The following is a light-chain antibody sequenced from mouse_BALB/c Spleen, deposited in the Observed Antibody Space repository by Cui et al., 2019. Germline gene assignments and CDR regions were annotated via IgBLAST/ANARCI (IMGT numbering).Light chain of an antibody. CDR1: QNVRTA. CDR3: LQHWNYPLT. V-gene: IGKV6-14*01. Sequence: DIVMTQSQKFMSTSVGGSVSITFKASQNVRTAVAWYQQKPGQSPKALIYLASNRHTGVPDRFTGSGSGTDFTLTISNVQSEDLADYFCLQHWNYPLTFGGGTKLEIK. J-gene: IGKJ1*01. CDR2: LAS.